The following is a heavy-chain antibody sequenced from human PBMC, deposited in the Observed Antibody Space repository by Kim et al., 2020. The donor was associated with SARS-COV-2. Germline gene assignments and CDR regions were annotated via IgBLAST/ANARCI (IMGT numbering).Heavy chain of an antibody. J-gene: IGHJ4*02. Sequence: NKYYADAVKGRFTISRDNSKNTLYLQRNSLRAEDTAVYYCARDVVGRFDYWGQGTLVTVSS. V-gene: IGHV3-33*01. CDR2: NK. CDR3: ARDVVGRFDY.